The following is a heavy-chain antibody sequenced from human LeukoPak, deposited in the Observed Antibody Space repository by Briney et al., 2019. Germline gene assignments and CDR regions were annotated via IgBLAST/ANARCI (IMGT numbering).Heavy chain of an antibody. CDR3: ARQSRRATSDF. V-gene: IGHV4-39*01. CDR1: GDSISTSNYY. CDR2: VFYNGKT. Sequence: PSETLSLTCTVSGDSISTSNYYWSWVRQRPGKGLEWIGSVFYNGKTYSNAPLKSRVTMSADTSKNQFSLKLTSVTAADTAVYYCARQSRRATSDFWGQGTLVTVSS. J-gene: IGHJ4*02. D-gene: IGHD2-2*01.